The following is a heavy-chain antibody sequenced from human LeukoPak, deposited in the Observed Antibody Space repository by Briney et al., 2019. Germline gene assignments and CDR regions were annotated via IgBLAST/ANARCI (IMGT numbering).Heavy chain of an antibody. Sequence: PGGSLRLSCTAFEFTFGDNAMMWFRQSPGKGLECVSLSRSSAHGGTTDYAASVMGRFTMSRDDSKNSVYLQMNSLETEDTAVYYCSRVERSSLGNYYYYMAVWGKGTSVTVSS. CDR1: EFTFGDNA. CDR3: SRVERSSLGNYYYYMAV. J-gene: IGHJ6*03. V-gene: IGHV3-49*03. D-gene: IGHD2-2*01. CDR2: SRSSAHGGTT.